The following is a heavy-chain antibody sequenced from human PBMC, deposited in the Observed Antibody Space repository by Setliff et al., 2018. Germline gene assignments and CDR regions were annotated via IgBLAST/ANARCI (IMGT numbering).Heavy chain of an antibody. Sequence: GGSLRLSCAASGFTFSGYGIHWVRQAPGKGLELVAFIRPDGSNKYYVDFVKGRFTIARDNSKNTLYLQMNSLRVEDTAVYYCAKDRVDDGVGDFDSWGQGILVTVSS. CDR2: IRPDGSNK. V-gene: IGHV3-30*02. CDR1: GFTFSGYG. D-gene: IGHD2-8*01. J-gene: IGHJ4*02. CDR3: AKDRVDDGVGDFDS.